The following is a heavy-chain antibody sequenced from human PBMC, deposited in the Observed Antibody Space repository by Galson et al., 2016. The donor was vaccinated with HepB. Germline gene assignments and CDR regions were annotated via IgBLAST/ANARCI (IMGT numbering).Heavy chain of an antibody. V-gene: IGHV3-11*01. CDR3: ARQGMTYSNSDPYYYYGLDV. Sequence: SLRLSCAASGFAFSDYNMTWLRQPPGKGLAWVSDISSSGTSLRYAASVKGRFTISRDNAMNSLSLHMNSLRAEDTDVDYGARQGMTYSNSDPYYYYGLDVWGPGTTVTVSS. J-gene: IGHJ6*02. CDR2: ISSSGTSL. D-gene: IGHD6-6*01. CDR1: GFAFSDYN.